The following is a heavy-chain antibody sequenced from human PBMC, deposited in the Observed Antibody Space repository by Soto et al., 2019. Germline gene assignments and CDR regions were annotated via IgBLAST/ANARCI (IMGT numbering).Heavy chain of an antibody. Sequence: ASVQVSCKASGYTFTSSYMHWGRQAPGQGLEWMGIINPSGGSTSYAQKFQGRVTMTRDTSTSTVYMDLSSLRSEDTAVYYCERALQTSKFNWNDYYFDYWGQGTLVTVSS. D-gene: IGHD1-20*01. J-gene: IGHJ4*02. V-gene: IGHV1-46*01. CDR1: GYTFTSSY. CDR3: ERALQTSKFNWNDYYFDY. CDR2: INPSGGST.